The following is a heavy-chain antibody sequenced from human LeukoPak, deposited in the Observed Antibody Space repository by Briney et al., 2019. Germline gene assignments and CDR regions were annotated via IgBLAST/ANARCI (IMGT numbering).Heavy chain of an antibody. D-gene: IGHD3-16*01. Sequence: GGSLRLFCAASGFTFSSYWMSWVRQATGKGLEWVANIKQDGSEKYYVDSVKGRFTISRDNAKNSLYLQMHSLRAEDTAVYYCARVRYVWGSFGFDIWGQGTMVTVSS. V-gene: IGHV3-7*03. CDR1: GFTFSSYW. J-gene: IGHJ3*02. CDR3: ARVRYVWGSFGFDI. CDR2: IKQDGSEK.